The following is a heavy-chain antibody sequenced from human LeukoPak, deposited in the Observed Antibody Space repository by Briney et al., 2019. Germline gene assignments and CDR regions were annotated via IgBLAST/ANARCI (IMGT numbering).Heavy chain of an antibody. J-gene: IGHJ4*02. CDR1: GISFSSYW. Sequence: GGSLRLYCAVSGISFSSYWMSWVRQVPGKGLEWVANINEYGSERQYLESVKGRFTVSRDNSKNSLYLQMDSLRDEDTAVYYCARHTDWAFDCRGQGTLVTVSS. D-gene: IGHD3-9*01. V-gene: IGHV3-7*01. CDR2: INEYGSER. CDR3: ARHTDWAFDC.